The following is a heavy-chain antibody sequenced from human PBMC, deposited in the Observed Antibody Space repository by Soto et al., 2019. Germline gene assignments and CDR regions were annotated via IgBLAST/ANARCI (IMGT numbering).Heavy chain of an antibody. J-gene: IGHJ4*02. Sequence: QVQLVQSGAEVKKPGSSVKVTCKASGGTFSSNAISWVRQAPGQGLEWMGGIIPIFGTAHYAQKFQGRVTSTSDESTSTASMELSRLKSKDTAVDSCVTWGRVYSSAPRFSFEIWGQGTLVTVSS. D-gene: IGHD5-18*01. CDR3: VTWGRVYSSAPRFSFEI. CDR2: IIPIFGTA. V-gene: IGHV1-69*05. CDR1: GGTFSSNA.